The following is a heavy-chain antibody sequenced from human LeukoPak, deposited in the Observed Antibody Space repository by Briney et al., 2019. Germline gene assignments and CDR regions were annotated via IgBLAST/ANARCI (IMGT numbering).Heavy chain of an antibody. D-gene: IGHD3-3*01. CDR1: GFTFSSYW. Sequence: GGSLRLSCAASGFTFSSYWMSWVRQAPGKGLEWVANIKQDGSEKYYVDSVEGRFTISRDNAKNSLYLQMNSLRAEDTAVYYCAREHYDFWSGYYDYWGQGTLVTVSS. CDR3: AREHYDFWSGYYDY. J-gene: IGHJ4*02. V-gene: IGHV3-7*01. CDR2: IKQDGSEK.